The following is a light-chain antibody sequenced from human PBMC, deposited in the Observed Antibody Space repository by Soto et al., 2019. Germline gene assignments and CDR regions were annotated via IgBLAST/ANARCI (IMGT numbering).Light chain of an antibody. CDR1: QSLVYSDGNTY. CDR3: MQGTHWPRT. CDR2: KVS. V-gene: IGKV2-30*01. Sequence: DVVMTQSPLSLPVTLGQPASISCRSSQSLVYSDGNTYLNWFQQRPGQSPRRLIYKVSNRDSGVPDRFSGRGSGTDFTLKISRVEAEDVGVYYCMQGTHWPRTFGQGTKVDIK. J-gene: IGKJ1*01.